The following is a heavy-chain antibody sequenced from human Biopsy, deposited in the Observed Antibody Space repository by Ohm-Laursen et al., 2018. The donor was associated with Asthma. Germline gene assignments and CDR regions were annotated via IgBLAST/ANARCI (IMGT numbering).Heavy chain of an antibody. CDR1: GFTFGDYC. V-gene: IGHV3-48*02. Sequence: SLRLSCSAFGFTFGDYCMSWVRQVPGQGLEWVSYISSSSSTIYYADSVKGRFTISRDNAKNSLYLQMNSLRDEDTAVYYCARPRWGPYGYWGQGTLVTVSS. J-gene: IGHJ4*02. CDR3: ARPRWGPYGY. CDR2: ISSSSSTI. D-gene: IGHD4-17*01.